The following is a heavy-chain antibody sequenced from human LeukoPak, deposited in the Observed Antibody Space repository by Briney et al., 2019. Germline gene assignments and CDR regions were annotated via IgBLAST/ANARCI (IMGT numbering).Heavy chain of an antibody. V-gene: IGHV4-30-2*01. CDR2: IYHSGST. D-gene: IGHD3-22*01. CDR3: ARNDYYYDSSGYFHGGAFDI. Sequence: SDTLSLTCAVSGGSISSGGYSWSWLRQPPGKGLEWIGYIYHSGSTYYNPSLKSRVTISVDRSKNQFSLKLSSVTAADTAVYYCARNDYYYDSSGYFHGGAFDIWGQGTMVTVPS. J-gene: IGHJ3*02. CDR1: GGSISSGGYS.